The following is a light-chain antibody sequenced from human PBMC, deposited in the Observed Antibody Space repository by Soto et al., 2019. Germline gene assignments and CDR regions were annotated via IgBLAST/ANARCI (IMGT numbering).Light chain of an antibody. CDR2: AAS. J-gene: IGKJ1*01. CDR1: QSISSY. CDR3: QQSYSTPPLWT. Sequence: DIQMTQSPSSLSASVGDRVTITCRASQSISSYLNWYQQKPGKAPKLLIYAASSLQSGVPSRFSGSGSGTEFTLTISSLQPEDFATCYCQQSYSTPPLWTFGQGTKVEIK. V-gene: IGKV1-39*01.